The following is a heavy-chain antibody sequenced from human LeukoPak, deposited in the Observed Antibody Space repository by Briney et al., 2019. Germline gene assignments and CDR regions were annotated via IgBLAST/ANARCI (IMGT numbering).Heavy chain of an antibody. CDR1: GFTFSSYA. Sequence: GGSLRLSCAASGFTFSSYAMSWVRQAPGKGLEWVSAISGSGGSTYYADSVKGRFTISRDNSKNTLYLQMNSLRAEDTAVYYCARAYYDSSGYYYPDYWGQGTLVTVSS. J-gene: IGHJ4*02. D-gene: IGHD3-22*01. CDR2: ISGSGGST. CDR3: ARAYYDSSGYYYPDY. V-gene: IGHV3-23*01.